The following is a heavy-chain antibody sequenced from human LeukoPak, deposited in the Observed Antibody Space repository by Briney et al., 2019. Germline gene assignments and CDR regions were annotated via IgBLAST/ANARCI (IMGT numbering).Heavy chain of an antibody. Sequence: SQTLSLTCTVSGGSISSISYYWGWIRQPPGKGLEWIGSIYYSGGTYYNASLKSRVTISVDTSKSQFSLKLSSVTAADTAVYYCARHVVGSSSRYPRDGFHFWGRGTMVTVSS. CDR1: GGSISSISYY. CDR2: IYYSGGT. V-gene: IGHV4-39*01. D-gene: IGHD6-13*01. CDR3: ARHVVGSSSRYPRDGFHF. J-gene: IGHJ3*01.